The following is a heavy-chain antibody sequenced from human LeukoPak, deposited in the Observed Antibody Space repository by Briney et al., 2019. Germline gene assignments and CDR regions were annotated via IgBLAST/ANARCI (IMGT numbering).Heavy chain of an antibody. Sequence: GGSLRLSCAASGFTFSSYAMSWVRQAPWKGLEWVSAISGSGGSTYYADSVKGRFTISRDNSKNTLYLQMNSLRAEDTAVYYCAKDVGSFGTGTTGPDAFDIWGQGTMVTVSS. D-gene: IGHD1-1*01. V-gene: IGHV3-23*01. CDR1: GFTFSSYA. CDR3: AKDVGSFGTGTTGPDAFDI. J-gene: IGHJ3*02. CDR2: ISGSGGST.